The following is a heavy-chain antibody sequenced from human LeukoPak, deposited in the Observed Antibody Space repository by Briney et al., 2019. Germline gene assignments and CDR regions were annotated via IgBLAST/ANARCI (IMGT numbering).Heavy chain of an antibody. CDR1: GYTCTSYY. V-gene: IGHV1-46*01. D-gene: IGHD5-18*01. Sequence: ASVKVSCKASGYTCTSYYMHWVRQAPGQGLEWMGIINPSGGSTSYAQKFQGRVTMTRDTSTSTVYMELSSLRSEDTAVYYCARRGGGYSYGSIGAFDIWGQGTMVTVSS. J-gene: IGHJ3*02. CDR2: INPSGGST. CDR3: ARRGGGYSYGSIGAFDI.